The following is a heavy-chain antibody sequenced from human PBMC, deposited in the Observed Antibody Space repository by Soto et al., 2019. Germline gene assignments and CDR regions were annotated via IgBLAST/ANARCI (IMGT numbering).Heavy chain of an antibody. Sequence: EVQLLESGGGLVQPGGSLRLSCAASGFTFSSYAMSWVRQAPGKGLEWVSAISGSGGSTYYADSVKGRFTISRDNSKNTLYLQMNSLRAEDTAVYYCAKDPHDSSGYYPPGAFDIWGQGTMVTVSS. V-gene: IGHV3-23*01. CDR3: AKDPHDSSGYYPPGAFDI. CDR1: GFTFSSYA. CDR2: ISGSGGST. D-gene: IGHD3-22*01. J-gene: IGHJ3*02.